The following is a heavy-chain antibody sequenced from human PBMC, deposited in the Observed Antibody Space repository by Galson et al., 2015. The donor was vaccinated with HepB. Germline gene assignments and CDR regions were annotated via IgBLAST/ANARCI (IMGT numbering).Heavy chain of an antibody. CDR3: AKFIGIAATQGPWYFDL. Sequence: SLRLSCAASGFTFSSYAMTWVRQAPGKGLEWVSAISGSGGSTYYVDSVKGRFTISRDNSRNTLYLQMNSLRAEDTAVYYCAKFIGIAATQGPWYFDLWGRGTLVTVSS. V-gene: IGHV3-23*01. J-gene: IGHJ2*01. CDR2: ISGSGGST. D-gene: IGHD6-13*01. CDR1: GFTFSSYA.